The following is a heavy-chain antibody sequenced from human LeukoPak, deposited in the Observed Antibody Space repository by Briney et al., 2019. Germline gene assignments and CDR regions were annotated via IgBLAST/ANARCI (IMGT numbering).Heavy chain of an antibody. D-gene: IGHD1-26*01. Sequence: GSLRLSCAASGFTFSSYGMHWVRQAPGKGLEWVALIWYDGSDKYYADSVKGRFTISRDNSKNTLYLQVNSLRAEDTAVYFCARSGSGSYYGTFDYWGQGTLVTVSS. CDR3: ARSGSGSYYGTFDY. V-gene: IGHV3-33*01. CDR1: GFTFSSYG. J-gene: IGHJ4*02. CDR2: IWYDGSDK.